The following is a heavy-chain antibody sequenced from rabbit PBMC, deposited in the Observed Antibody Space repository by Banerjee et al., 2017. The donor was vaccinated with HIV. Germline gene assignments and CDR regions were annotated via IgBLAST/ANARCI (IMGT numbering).Heavy chain of an antibody. CDR3: ARGRDGYGGDGYAWEWDL. Sequence: LEESGGGLVKPGGTLTLTCTVSGFSFSSNWICWVRQAPGKGLEWIACIDTNDGDTDYANWPKGRFTISKTSSTTVTLQMTSLTAADTATYFCARGRDGYGGDGYAWEWDLWGQGTLVTVS. D-gene: IGHD6-1*01. CDR2: IDTNDGDT. V-gene: IGHV1S45*01. CDR1: GFSFSSNW. J-gene: IGHJ3*01.